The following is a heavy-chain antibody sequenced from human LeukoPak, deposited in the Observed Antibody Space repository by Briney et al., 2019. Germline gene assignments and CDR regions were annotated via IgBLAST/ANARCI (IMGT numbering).Heavy chain of an antibody. V-gene: IGHV1-3*01. CDR2: INAGNGNT. Sequence: GASVKVSCKASGYTFTSYAMHWVRQAPGQRLEWMGWINAGNGNTKYSQKFQGRVTITRDTSASTAYMEQSSLRSEDTAVYYCARAAAGKGPLFWGQGTLVTVSS. CDR3: ARAAAGKGPLF. D-gene: IGHD6-13*01. J-gene: IGHJ4*02. CDR1: GYTFTSYA.